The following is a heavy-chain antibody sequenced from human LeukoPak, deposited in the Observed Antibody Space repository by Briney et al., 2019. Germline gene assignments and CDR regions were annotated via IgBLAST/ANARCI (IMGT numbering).Heavy chain of an antibody. D-gene: IGHD2-15*01. Sequence: GGSLRLSCAASGFTFSSYNMNWVRQAPGKGLEWVSYISSSSSTIYYADSVKGRFTISRDNAKNSLYLQMNSLRAEDTAVYYCARDGGAVAAKSDYWGQGTLVTVSS. J-gene: IGHJ4*02. V-gene: IGHV3-48*04. CDR3: ARDGGAVAAKSDY. CDR2: ISSSSSTI. CDR1: GFTFSSYN.